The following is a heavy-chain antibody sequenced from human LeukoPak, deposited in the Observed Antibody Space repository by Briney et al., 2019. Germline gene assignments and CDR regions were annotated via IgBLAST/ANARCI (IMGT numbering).Heavy chain of an antibody. CDR3: ARRIVATTDYYFDY. J-gene: IGHJ4*02. V-gene: IGHV1-18*01. Sequence: GASVKVSCKASGYTFTSYGISWGRQAPGQGLEWMGWISAYNGNTNYAQKLQCRVTMTTDTSTSTAYMELRSLRSDDTAVYYCARRIVATTDYYFDYWGQGTLVTVSS. D-gene: IGHD5-12*01. CDR2: ISAYNGNT. CDR1: GYTFTSYG.